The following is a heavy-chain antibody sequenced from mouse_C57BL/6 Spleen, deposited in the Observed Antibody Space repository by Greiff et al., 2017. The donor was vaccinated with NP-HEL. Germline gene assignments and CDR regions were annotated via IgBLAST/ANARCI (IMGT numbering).Heavy chain of an antibody. CDR3: ARFYDYDVEIGYSAMDY. V-gene: IGHV1-26*01. Sequence: EVQLQQSGPELVKPGASVKISCKASGYTFTDYYMNWVKQSHGKSLEWIGDINPNNGGTSYNQKFKGKATLTVDKSSSTAYMELRSLTSEDSAVYYCARFYDYDVEIGYSAMDYWGQGTSVTVSS. J-gene: IGHJ4*01. CDR1: GYTFTDYY. D-gene: IGHD2-4*01. CDR2: INPNNGGT.